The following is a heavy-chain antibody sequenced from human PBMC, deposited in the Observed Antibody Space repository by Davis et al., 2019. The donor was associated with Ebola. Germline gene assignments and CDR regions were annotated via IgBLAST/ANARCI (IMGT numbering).Heavy chain of an antibody. CDR1: GFTFSSYG. V-gene: IGHV3-33*01. Sequence: GESLKISCAASGFTFSSYGMHWVRQAPGKGLEWVAVIWYDGSNKYYADSVKGRFTISRDNSKNTLYLEMNSLRAEDTAVYYCARGRMVPAATHFDNWGQGTLVTVSS. CDR2: IWYDGSNK. D-gene: IGHD2-2*01. CDR3: ARGRMVPAATHFDN. J-gene: IGHJ4*02.